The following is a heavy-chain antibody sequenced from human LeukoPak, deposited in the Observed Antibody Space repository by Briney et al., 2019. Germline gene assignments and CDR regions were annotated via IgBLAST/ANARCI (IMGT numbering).Heavy chain of an antibody. J-gene: IGHJ5*02. D-gene: IGHD2-15*01. CDR3: ARQEYCSGGSCYTWFDP. CDR1: GYRFSNYW. Sequence: GESLKISCKGSGYRFSNYWIGWVRHMPGKGLEWKGMIYPGDSDIRYSPSFQGQVAISADKSISTAYLQWSSLKASDTAMYYCARQEYCSGGSCYTWFDPWGQGTLVTVSS. CDR2: IYPGDSDI. V-gene: IGHV5-51*01.